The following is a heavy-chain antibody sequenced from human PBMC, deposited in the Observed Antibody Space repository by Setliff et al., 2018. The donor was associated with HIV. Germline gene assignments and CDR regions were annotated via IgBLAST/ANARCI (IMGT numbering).Heavy chain of an antibody. CDR1: GYVFTNYW. CDR2: ISPDDSDT. V-gene: IGHV5-51*01. J-gene: IGHJ5*02. CDR3: ARHFGISYRSPFDP. D-gene: IGHD3-3*01. Sequence: GESPKISCKSSGYVFTNYWIGWARQMPGKGLEWMGIISPDDSDTRYSPSFQGQVTISVDKSTSTAYLQWSSLKASDSAIYYCARHFGISYRSPFDPWGQGTLVTVSS.